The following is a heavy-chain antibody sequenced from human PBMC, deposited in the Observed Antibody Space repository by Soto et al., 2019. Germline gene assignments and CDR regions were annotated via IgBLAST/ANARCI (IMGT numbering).Heavy chain of an antibody. CDR1: GFSLSTSGVG. D-gene: IGHD1-1*01. CDR3: SHRRAGLNCV. J-gene: IGHJ4*02. CDR2: IYWNDDR. Sequence: YGPLLVNPTQTLTLTCTFSGFSLSTSGVGVGWIRQPPGKALAWLALIYWNDDRRYSPSLKSTLTITKDTSKNQLVLTITNMDPVDTATYYCSHRRAGLNCVWGQGTLVTVSS. V-gene: IGHV2-5*01.